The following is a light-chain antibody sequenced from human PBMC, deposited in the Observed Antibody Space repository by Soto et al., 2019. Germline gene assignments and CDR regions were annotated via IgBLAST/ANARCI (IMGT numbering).Light chain of an antibody. Sequence: DIQLTQSPSSLSVSVGDRVTITCRASQSISSYLNWYQQKPGKDPKLLIYGASSLQSGVPSRFSGSGSGTDFTLTISSLQPEDFATYYCQQSYIIPPLTCRGGTKVEIK. CDR3: QQSYIIPPLT. CDR2: GAS. V-gene: IGKV1-39*01. J-gene: IGKJ4*01. CDR1: QSISSY.